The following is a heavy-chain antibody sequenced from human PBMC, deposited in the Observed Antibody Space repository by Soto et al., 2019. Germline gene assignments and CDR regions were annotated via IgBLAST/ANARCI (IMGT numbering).Heavy chain of an antibody. CDR2: INPANGYT. CDR3: ARSPYYDFWSGYQNWFAP. J-gene: IGHJ5*02. CDR1: GYKFTNFA. V-gene: IGHV1-3*01. Sequence: QVQLVQSGAEAKEPGASVKVSCKVSGYKFTNFAIHWVRQAPGRSLEWMGWINPANGYTKFSQKFHDRTPLTRDTPANTAYMELQSLTSEDTAVYYCARSPYYDFWSGYQNWFAPWGQGTLVTVSS. D-gene: IGHD3-3*01.